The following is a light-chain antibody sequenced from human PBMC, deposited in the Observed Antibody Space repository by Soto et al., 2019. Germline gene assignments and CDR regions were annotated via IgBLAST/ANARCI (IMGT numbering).Light chain of an antibody. J-gene: IGKJ5*01. V-gene: IGKV3-11*01. CDR3: QQRTNRPPIT. CDR2: GAS. CDR1: QSVVNNY. Sequence: PENLSLSPGERATLSCRASQSVVNNYLAWYQQKPGQAPRLLIYGASNRATGIPDRFSGSGSGTDFTLTISGLEPEDFAVYYCQQRTNRPPITFAEGRRLEI.